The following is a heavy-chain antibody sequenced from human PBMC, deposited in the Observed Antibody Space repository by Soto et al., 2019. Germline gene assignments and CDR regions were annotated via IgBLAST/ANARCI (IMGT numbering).Heavy chain of an antibody. D-gene: IGHD2-21*02. V-gene: IGHV3-23*01. CDR3: ENTARLLDN. CDR2: ITTSGGNT. CDR1: GLTFSSYV. J-gene: IGHJ4*02. Sequence: GGSLRLSCAASGLTFSSYVMSWVRQAPGKGLEWVSSITTSGGNTFYADSVKGRFTISRDNSKNTLYLQMNSLRVEDTAVDYCENTARLLDNWSQGTLVPVSS.